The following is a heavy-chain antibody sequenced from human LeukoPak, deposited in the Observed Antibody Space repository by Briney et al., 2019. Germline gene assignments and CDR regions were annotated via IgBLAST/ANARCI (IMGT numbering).Heavy chain of an antibody. V-gene: IGHV4-59*01. CDR3: ARGVPYGPSYEFFDY. J-gene: IGHJ4*02. D-gene: IGHD3-10*01. CDR1: GGSITNYY. CDR2: IYNSGST. Sequence: SETLSLTCTVSGGSITNYYWSWIRQPPGKGLECIGYIYNSGSTNYNPSLKSRVTISLHTSKNQFSLKLNSVTAADTAVYYCARGVPYGPSYEFFDYWGQGTLVTVSS.